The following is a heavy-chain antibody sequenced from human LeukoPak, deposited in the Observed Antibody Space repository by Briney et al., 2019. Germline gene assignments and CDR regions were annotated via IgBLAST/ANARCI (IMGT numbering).Heavy chain of an antibody. CDR2: ISYDGSNK. V-gene: IGHV3-30*18. CDR3: AKGVAGTLYYFDY. D-gene: IGHD6-19*01. J-gene: IGHJ4*02. Sequence: GGSLRLSRAASGFTFSSYGMHWVRQAPGKGLEWVAVISYDGSNKYYADSVKGRFTISRDNSKTTLYLQMNSLSAEDTAVYYCAKGVAGTLYYFDYWGQGTLVTVSS. CDR1: GFTFSSYG.